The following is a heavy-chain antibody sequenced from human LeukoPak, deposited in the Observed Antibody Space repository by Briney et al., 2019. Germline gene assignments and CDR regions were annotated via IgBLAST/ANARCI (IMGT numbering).Heavy chain of an antibody. V-gene: IGHV4-34*01. Sequence: SETLSLTCAVYGGSFSGYYWSWIRQPPGKGLEWIGEINHSGSTNYNPSLKSRVTISVDTSKNQFSLKLSSVTAADTAVYYCARAVLRFFHWFDPWGQGTLVTVSS. CDR1: GGSFSGYY. D-gene: IGHD3-3*01. CDR3: ARAVLRFFHWFDP. J-gene: IGHJ5*02. CDR2: INHSGST.